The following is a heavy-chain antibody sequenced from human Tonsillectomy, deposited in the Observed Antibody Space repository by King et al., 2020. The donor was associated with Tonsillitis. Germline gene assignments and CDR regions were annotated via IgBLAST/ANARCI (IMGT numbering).Heavy chain of an antibody. CDR2: FYDSDNT. V-gene: IGHV4-31*03. CDR1: GGSISGGDNY. CDR3: GKYESGVFDP. D-gene: IGHD3-3*01. Sequence: VQLQESGPGLVKPSQSLSLTCTVSGGSISGGDNYWSWIRQHPGKGLEWIVDFYDSDNTYYNPSLKSRLTLSVDTSKNQFSLKLTSLTAADTAVYYCGKYESGVFDPWGQGTLVTVSS. J-gene: IGHJ5*02.